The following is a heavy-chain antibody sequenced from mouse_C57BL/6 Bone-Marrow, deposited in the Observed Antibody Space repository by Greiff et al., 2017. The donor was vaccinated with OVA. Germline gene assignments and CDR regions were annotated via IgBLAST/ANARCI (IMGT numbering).Heavy chain of an antibody. Sequence: EVQLQQSGPGLVKPSQSLSLTCSVTGYFITSGYYWNWIRQFPGNKLEWMGYISYDGSNNYNPSLKNRFSITRDTSKNQFFLKLNSVTTEDTATYYCARRDWDGYFDVWGTGTTVTVSS. CDR1: GYFITSGYY. CDR2: ISYDGSN. D-gene: IGHD4-1*01. J-gene: IGHJ1*03. CDR3: ARRDWDGYFDV. V-gene: IGHV3-6*01.